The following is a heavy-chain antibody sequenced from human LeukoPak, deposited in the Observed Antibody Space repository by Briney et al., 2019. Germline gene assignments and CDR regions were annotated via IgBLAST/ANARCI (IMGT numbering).Heavy chain of an antibody. Sequence: HPGGSLRLSCAASGFTFSSYAMSWVRQAPGKGPEWVAHIKQDASQEYHVDSVKGRFTISRDNAKNSLYLQMNSLRAEDTAVYYCARGVVYPAWSGPHWSDYWGQGALVTVSS. CDR2: IKQDASQE. V-gene: IGHV3-7*01. J-gene: IGHJ4*02. CDR1: GFTFSSYA. CDR3: ARGVVYPAWSGPHWSDY. D-gene: IGHD3-3*01.